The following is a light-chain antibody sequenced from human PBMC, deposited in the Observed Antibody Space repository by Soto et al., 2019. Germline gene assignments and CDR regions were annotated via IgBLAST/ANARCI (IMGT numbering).Light chain of an antibody. Sequence: EIVMTQSPGTLSLSPGEGATLSCRASQSVSSNLVWYQHKPGQAPRLLIFDASNRATGIPARFSGSGSGTDFTLTISSLDPEDFAVYYCQQRSNRPRTFGQGTKVDIK. CDR2: DAS. CDR3: QQRSNRPRT. CDR1: QSVSSN. J-gene: IGKJ1*01. V-gene: IGKV3-11*01.